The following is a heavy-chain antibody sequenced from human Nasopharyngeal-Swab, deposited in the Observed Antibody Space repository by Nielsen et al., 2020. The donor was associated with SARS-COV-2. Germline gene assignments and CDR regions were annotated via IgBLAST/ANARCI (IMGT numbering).Heavy chain of an antibody. J-gene: IGHJ4*02. CDR2: ISSSSTI. D-gene: IGHD6-19*01. CDR1: GFTFSSYS. V-gene: IGHV3-48*04. Sequence: GESLKISCAASGFTFSSYSMNWVRQAPGKGLEWVSYISSSSTIYYADSVKGRFTISRDNAKNSLYLQMNSLRAEDTAVYYCARDLFKAVAGTSGGYWGQGTLVTVSS. CDR3: ARDLFKAVAGTSGGY.